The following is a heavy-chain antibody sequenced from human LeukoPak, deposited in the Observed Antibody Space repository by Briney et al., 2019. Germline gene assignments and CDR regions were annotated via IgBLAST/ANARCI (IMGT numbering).Heavy chain of an antibody. Sequence: PGGSLRHSCAASGFALNIYAMNWVRPAPGKGLEWVALIIGNAGRTEYADSVKGRVTIARDNSKYTLDLYMNSLRVEDTADYYCVKDRTPDGYYSVDYWGQGTLVTVSS. V-gene: IGHV3-23*01. CDR2: IIGNAGRT. CDR1: GFALNIYA. D-gene: IGHD2-2*03. J-gene: IGHJ4*02. CDR3: VKDRTPDGYYSVDY.